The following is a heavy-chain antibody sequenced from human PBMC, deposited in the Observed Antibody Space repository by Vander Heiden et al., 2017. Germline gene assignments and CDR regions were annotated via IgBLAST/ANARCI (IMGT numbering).Heavy chain of an antibody. J-gene: IGHJ4*02. CDR2: IGSKAYGGTT. CDR3: SLKYYYDSSGFSHFDY. D-gene: IGHD3-22*01. Sequence: QLVESGGGLVKPGRSLRLSCTASGVTFGAYAMSWFRQVPGKGVEWVGFIGSKAYGGTTEYAASVKGRFTISRDDSKSIAYLQMNSLKTEDTAVYYCSLKYYYDSSGFSHFDYWGQGTLVTVSS. V-gene: IGHV3-49*05. CDR1: GVTFGAYA.